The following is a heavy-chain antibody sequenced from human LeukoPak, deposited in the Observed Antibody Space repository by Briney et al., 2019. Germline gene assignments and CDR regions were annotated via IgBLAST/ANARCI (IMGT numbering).Heavy chain of an antibody. Sequence: PSETLSLTCTVSGGSIGSRSYYWDWIRQAPGKGLEWIGTIYHSGSTEYKPSLKSRVAIFVDTSKNQFSLILHSVAAADTAVYYCARRSEFDNTHYHYFDYWGQGALVTVSS. V-gene: IGHV4-39*01. D-gene: IGHD2-15*01. CDR3: ARRSEFDNTHYHYFDY. CDR2: IYHSGST. CDR1: GGSIGSRSYY. J-gene: IGHJ4*02.